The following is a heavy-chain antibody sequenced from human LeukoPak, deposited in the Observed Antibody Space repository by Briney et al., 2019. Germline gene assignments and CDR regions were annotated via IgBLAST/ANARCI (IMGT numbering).Heavy chain of an antibody. V-gene: IGHV4-39*01. J-gene: IGHJ3*02. CDR3: ARHPTARIRLEMATIDTPGACDI. CDR1: GVSISSSSYY. Sequence: SETLSLTCTVSGVSISSSSYYWVWIRPPPGQGLEWIGSNYYSGRSYYNPSLKRRITICVDTSKNQFSLKLSTVTAADTAVYYWARHPTARIRLEMATIDTPGACDIGGQGTLVTVSS. D-gene: IGHD5-24*01. CDR2: NYYSGRS.